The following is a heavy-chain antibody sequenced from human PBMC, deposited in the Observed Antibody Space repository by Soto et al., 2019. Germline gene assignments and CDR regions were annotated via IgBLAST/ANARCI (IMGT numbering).Heavy chain of an antibody. CDR2: ISGSGVRT. Sequence: QSGGSLRLSCAASGFIFSTSGSAFSRCAMTWVRQTPGKALEWVSSISGSGVRTYYSDSVRGRFTISRDNSKDRLYLEMNSVRAEDTAVYYCATPAYDYWGQGTLVTVSS. CDR1: GFIFSTSGSAFSRCA. J-gene: IGHJ4*02. V-gene: IGHV3-23*01. D-gene: IGHD3-16*01. CDR3: ATPAYDY.